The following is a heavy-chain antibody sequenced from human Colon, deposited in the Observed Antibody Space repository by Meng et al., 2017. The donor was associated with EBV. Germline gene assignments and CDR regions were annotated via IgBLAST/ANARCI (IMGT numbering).Heavy chain of an antibody. CDR3: APSIAVPGLLDY. J-gene: IGHJ4*02. V-gene: IGHV3-66*01. CDR2: IYTDGRT. CDR1: GITVSGSY. Sequence: EVVLVGSGGGLLQPGGTLRCTCAGAGITVSGSYMNWLRHAPGKGLEWVSVIYTDGRTYYADSVKGRFTISRDNSRNTLYLQMNSLRAEDTAVYYCAPSIAVPGLLDYWGQGTLVTVSS. D-gene: IGHD6-19*01.